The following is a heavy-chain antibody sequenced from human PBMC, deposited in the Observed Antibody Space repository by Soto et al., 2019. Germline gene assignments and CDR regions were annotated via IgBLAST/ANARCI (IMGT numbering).Heavy chain of an antibody. V-gene: IGHV3-23*01. CDR2: ISASGDNT. D-gene: IGHD6-13*01. Sequence: GGSLRLSCAASGFTFASYAMAWVRQAPGKGLEWVSGISASGDNTYYAESVKGRFTMSRDNSKNTVNLQMNSLRAEDTAVYYCAKDVSSWTTFNERFDYWDQGTLVTVSS. J-gene: IGHJ4*02. CDR1: GFTFASYA. CDR3: AKDVSSWTTFNERFDY.